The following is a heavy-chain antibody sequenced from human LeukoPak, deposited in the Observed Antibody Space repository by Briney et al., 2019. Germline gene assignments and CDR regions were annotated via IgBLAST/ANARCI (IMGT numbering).Heavy chain of an antibody. D-gene: IGHD6-19*01. CDR2: ISGSGGST. Sequence: GGSLRLSCAASGFTFSSYAMSWVRRAPGKWLEWVSAISGSGGSTYYADSVKGRFTISRDNSKNTLYLQMNSPRAEDTAVYYCTRLSGVAGIDYWGQGTLVTVSS. CDR1: GFTFSSYA. V-gene: IGHV3-23*01. CDR3: TRLSGVAGIDY. J-gene: IGHJ4*02.